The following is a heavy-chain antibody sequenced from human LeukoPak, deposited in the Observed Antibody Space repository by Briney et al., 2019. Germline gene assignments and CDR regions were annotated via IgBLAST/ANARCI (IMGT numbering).Heavy chain of an antibody. CDR3: ATHTISGVVTYASLL. D-gene: IGHD3-3*01. CDR1: GYTGIELS. V-gene: IGHV1-24*01. CDR2: FDPEDGEK. J-gene: IGHJ3*01. Sequence: ASVKVSCKLSGYTGIELSMHWVRQVPGKGLEWMGGFDPEDGEKKYAQKFQGRVTMNEDTSTDTAYMELSRLTSEDTAVYYCATHTISGVVTYASLLWGRGTLVTVSS.